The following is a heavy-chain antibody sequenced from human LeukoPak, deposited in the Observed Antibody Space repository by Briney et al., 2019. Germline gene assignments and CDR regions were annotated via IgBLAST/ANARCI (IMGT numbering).Heavy chain of an antibody. D-gene: IGHD1-1*01. CDR2: INQDGSEK. V-gene: IGHV3-7*01. CDR1: GFTFSTFW. J-gene: IGHJ4*02. Sequence: GGSLRLSCAASGFTFSTFWMSCVRQAPGKGLEWVANINQDGSEKYYLDSMKGRFTVSRDNAKTSMYLEMDSLRAEDTAVYYCARGGTFVSDYWGQGTLVTVSS. CDR3: ARGGTFVSDY.